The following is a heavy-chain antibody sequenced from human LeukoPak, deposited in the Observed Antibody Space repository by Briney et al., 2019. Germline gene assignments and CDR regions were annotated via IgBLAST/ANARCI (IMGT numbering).Heavy chain of an antibody. J-gene: IGHJ3*02. CDR1: GGSISSYY. D-gene: IGHD5-12*01. V-gene: IGHV4-59*01. CDR3: ARGSGPVWLGQQDDAFDI. CDR2: IYYSGST. Sequence: PSETLSLTCTVSGGSISSYYWSWIRQPPGKGLEWIGYIYYSGSTNYNPSLKSRVTISVDTSKNQSSLKLSSVTAADTAVYYCARGSGPVWLGQQDDAFDIWGQGTMVTVSS.